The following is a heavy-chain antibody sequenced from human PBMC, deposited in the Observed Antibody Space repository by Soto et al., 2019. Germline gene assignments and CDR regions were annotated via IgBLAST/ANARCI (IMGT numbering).Heavy chain of an antibody. Sequence: SETLSLTCTVSGGSISSGDYYWSWIRQPPGKGLEWIGSIYYSGSPYYNPSLKSRVTISVDTSKNQFSLKLSSVTASDTAVYYCASRKSSPYFDYWGQGTLDTVSS. J-gene: IGHJ4*02. CDR1: GGSISSGDYY. D-gene: IGHD3-10*01. CDR3: ASRKSSPYFDY. V-gene: IGHV4-30-4*01. CDR2: IYYSGSP.